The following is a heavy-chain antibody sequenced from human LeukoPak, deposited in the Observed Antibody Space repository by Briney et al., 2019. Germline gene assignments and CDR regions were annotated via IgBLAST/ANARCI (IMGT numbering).Heavy chain of an antibody. Sequence: PSETLSLTCAVYGGSFSGYYWGWIRQPPAKGLEWIGEINQSGSTNYNPYLKSRVTISGDTSKNQSSLKLSSVTAADTAVYYCVRSPPHCSGGSCYSGLFDYWGQGTLVTVSS. CDR2: INQSGST. CDR1: GGSFSGYY. J-gene: IGHJ4*02. D-gene: IGHD2-15*01. CDR3: VRSPPHCSGGSCYSGLFDY. V-gene: IGHV4-34*01.